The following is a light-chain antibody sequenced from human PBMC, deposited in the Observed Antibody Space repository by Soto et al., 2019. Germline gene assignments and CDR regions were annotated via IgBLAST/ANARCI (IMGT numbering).Light chain of an antibody. CDR3: QSYDSSRSVWV. Sequence: QSVLTQPPSVSGAPGQRVTISCTGSSSNIGAGYDVHWYQQLPGTAPKLLIYSNNNRPSGVPDRFSGSKSGTSASLAITGLQAEDEADYYCQSYDSSRSVWVFGGGTKLTVL. CDR2: SNN. CDR1: SSNIGAGYD. V-gene: IGLV1-40*01. J-gene: IGLJ3*02.